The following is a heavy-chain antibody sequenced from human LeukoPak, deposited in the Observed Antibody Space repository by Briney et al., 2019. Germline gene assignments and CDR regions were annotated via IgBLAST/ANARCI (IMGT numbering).Heavy chain of an antibody. Sequence: PGGSLRLSCAASGFTFSRYWMQWVRQTPGKGLVWVSRINSDGSSTTYADSVKGRFTISRDNAKNTLFLQMNSLRAEDTAIYCCAKGGGAATFDFWGQGILVVVSS. V-gene: IGHV3-74*01. D-gene: IGHD1-26*01. CDR2: INSDGSST. CDR1: GFTFSRYW. CDR3: AKGGGAATFDF. J-gene: IGHJ4*02.